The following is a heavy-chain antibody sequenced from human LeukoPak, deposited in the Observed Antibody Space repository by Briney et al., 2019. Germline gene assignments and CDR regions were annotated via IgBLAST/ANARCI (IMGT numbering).Heavy chain of an antibody. CDR1: GYSFTSYW. V-gene: IGHV5-51*01. CDR2: IYTGDSDT. D-gene: IGHD5-24*01. CDR3: AAPKMATPGAFDI. Sequence: AESLKISCKGSGYSFTSYWIGWVRQLPGKGLEWMGIIYTGDSDTRYSPSFQGQVTISADNTISTAYPQWSSLKASDTAMYCCAAPKMATPGAFDIWGQGTMVTVSS. J-gene: IGHJ3*02.